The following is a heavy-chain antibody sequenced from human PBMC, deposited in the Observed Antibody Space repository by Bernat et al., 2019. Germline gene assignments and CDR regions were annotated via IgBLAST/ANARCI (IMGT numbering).Heavy chain of an antibody. D-gene: IGHD3-22*01. CDR1: GFTFSSYG. V-gene: IGHV3-33*01. CDR3: ARAPLNYYDSSGYYPDY. J-gene: IGHJ4*02. Sequence: VQLVESGGGLVKPGGSLRLSCAASGFTFSSYGMHWVRQAPGKGLEWVAVIWYDGSNKYYADSVKGRFTISRDNSKNTLYLQMNSLRAEDTAVYYCARAPLNYYDSSGYYPDYWGQGTLVTVSS. CDR2: IWYDGSNK.